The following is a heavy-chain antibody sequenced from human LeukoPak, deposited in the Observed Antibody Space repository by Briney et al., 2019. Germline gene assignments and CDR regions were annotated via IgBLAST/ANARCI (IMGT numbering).Heavy chain of an antibody. CDR3: ARDRASGELSSNDAFDI. J-gene: IGHJ3*02. Sequence: ASVKVSCKASGYTFTGYYMHWVRQAPGQGLEWMGWINPNSGGTNYAQKFQGRVTMTRDTSISTAYMELSRLRSDDTAVYYCARDRASGELSSNDAFDIWGQGTMVTVSS. CDR1: GYTFTGYY. CDR2: INPNSGGT. D-gene: IGHD3-16*02. V-gene: IGHV1-2*02.